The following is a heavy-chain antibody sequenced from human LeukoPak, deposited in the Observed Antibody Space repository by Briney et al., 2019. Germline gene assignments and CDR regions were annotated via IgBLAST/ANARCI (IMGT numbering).Heavy chain of an antibody. D-gene: IGHD3-3*02. V-gene: IGHV3-21*01. J-gene: IGHJ4*02. Sequence: PGGSLRLSCAASGFTFSSYSMNWVRQAPGKGLEWVSSISSSSSYIYYADSVKGRFTISRDSAKNSLYLQMNSLRAEDTAVYYCARDHFGLQATFFYWGQGTLVTVSS. CDR3: ARDHFGLQATFFY. CDR2: ISSSSSYI. CDR1: GFTFSSYS.